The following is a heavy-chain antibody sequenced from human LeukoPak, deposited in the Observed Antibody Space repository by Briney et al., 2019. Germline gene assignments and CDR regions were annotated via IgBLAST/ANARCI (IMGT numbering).Heavy chain of an antibody. CDR1: GGSISSYD. V-gene: IGHV3-7*05. J-gene: IGHJ4*02. CDR2: IKQDGSEK. CDR3: AREYYDSWPGVIDY. D-gene: IGHD3-22*01. Sequence: ETLFLTCTVAGGSISSYDWSWVRQAPGKGLEWVSNIKQDGSEKYYVDSVKGRFTISRDNAKNSLYLQMNSLRAEDTAVYYCAREYYDSWPGVIDYWGQGTLVTVSS.